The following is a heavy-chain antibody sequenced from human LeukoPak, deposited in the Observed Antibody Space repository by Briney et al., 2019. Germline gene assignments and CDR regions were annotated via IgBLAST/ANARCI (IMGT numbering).Heavy chain of an antibody. Sequence: ASVKVSCKASGYTFTNYFIHWVRQAPGQGLEWLGVINPSGGATSYAQKFPGRVTMTTDTSTSTAYMELRSLRSDDTAVYYCARDHPHTPDYYGSGSYYNEYFDYWGQGTLVTVSS. V-gene: IGHV1-46*01. D-gene: IGHD3-10*01. J-gene: IGHJ4*02. CDR1: GYTFTNYF. CDR3: ARDHPHTPDYYGSGSYYNEYFDY. CDR2: INPSGGAT.